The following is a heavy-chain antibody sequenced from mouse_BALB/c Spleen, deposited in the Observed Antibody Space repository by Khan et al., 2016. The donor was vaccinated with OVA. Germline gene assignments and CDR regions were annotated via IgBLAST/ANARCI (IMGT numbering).Heavy chain of an antibody. CDR1: GYTFTTAG. V-gene: IGHV9-4*02. CDR3: ARGVAAFYRNDGGAIDY. D-gene: IGHD2-14*01. Sequence: QIQLVQSGPELKKPGETVRISCKASGYTFTTAGMQWVQKMPGKGLKWIGWINTHSGVPKYAEDFKGRFAFTLETSASIGYLQITNLKNEDTATYLCARGVAAFYRNDGGAIDYWGQGTSVTVSS. CDR2: INTHSGVP. J-gene: IGHJ4*01.